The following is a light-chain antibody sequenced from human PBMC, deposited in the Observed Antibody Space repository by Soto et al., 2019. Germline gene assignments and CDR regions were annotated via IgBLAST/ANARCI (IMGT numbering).Light chain of an antibody. J-gene: IGLJ1*01. CDR1: GXDVGGYNY. CDR2: GVT. V-gene: IGLV2-14*01. Sequence: QSVLTQPASVSGSPRQSITISCTGTGXDVGGYNYVSWYQQHPGKAPKLMIYGVTNRPSGVSNRFSGSKSGNTASLTISGLQAEDEADYYCSSYTSSSTLVFGTGTKATVL. CDR3: SSYTSSSTLV.